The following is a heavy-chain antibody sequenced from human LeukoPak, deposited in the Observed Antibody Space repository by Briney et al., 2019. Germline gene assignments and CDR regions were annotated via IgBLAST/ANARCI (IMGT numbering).Heavy chain of an antibody. J-gene: IGHJ4*02. D-gene: IGHD6-13*01. CDR1: GGSFSGYY. CDR2: INHSGST. Sequence: SETLSLTCAVYGGSFSGYYWSWIRQPPGKGLEWIGEINHSGSTNYNPSLKSRVTISVDTSKNQFSLKLSSVTAADTAVYYCARPPYSSSWYGMIDYWGQGTLVTVSS. CDR3: ARPPYSSSWYGMIDY. V-gene: IGHV4-34*01.